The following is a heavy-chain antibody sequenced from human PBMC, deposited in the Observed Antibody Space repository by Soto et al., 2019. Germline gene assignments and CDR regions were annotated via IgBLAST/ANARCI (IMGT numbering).Heavy chain of an antibody. CDR3: ARAEAAWAFDY. D-gene: IGHD6-13*01. CDR2: INHSGST. J-gene: IGHJ4*02. CDR1: GGSFSGYY. Sequence: PSETLSLTCAVYGGSFSGYYWSWIRQPPGKGLEWIGEINHSGSTNYNPSLKSRVTISVDTSKNQFSLKLSSVTAADTAVYYCARAEAAWAFDYWGQGTLVTVS. V-gene: IGHV4-34*01.